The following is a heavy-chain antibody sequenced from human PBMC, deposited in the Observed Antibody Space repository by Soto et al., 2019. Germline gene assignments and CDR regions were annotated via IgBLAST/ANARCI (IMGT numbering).Heavy chain of an antibody. D-gene: IGHD2-21*01. V-gene: IGHV3-30*18. CDR3: AKVLVVGYYPYHYGLDV. CDR2: MSYDGSNK. CDR1: GFDFSAYV. J-gene: IGHJ6*02. Sequence: QVQLVESGGGVVQPGGSLRLSCAASGFDFSAYVMHWVRQAPGKGLEWVAVMSYDGSNKYYADSVKGRFTISRDNSKKTLYLQMNSLRAEDTAVYYCAKVLVVGYYPYHYGLDVWGQGTTVTVSS.